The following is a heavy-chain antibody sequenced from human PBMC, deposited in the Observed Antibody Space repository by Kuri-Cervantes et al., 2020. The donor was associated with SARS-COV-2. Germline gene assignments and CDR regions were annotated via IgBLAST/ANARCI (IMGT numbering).Heavy chain of an antibody. Sequence: ASVKVSCKASGYTFTGYYMHWVRQAPGQGLEWMGWINPNSGGTNYAQKFQGWVTMTRDTSISTAYMELSRLRSDDTAVYYCARVNGDGVVVVAATTGETQPTVYYFDYWGQGTLVTVSS. D-gene: IGHD2-15*01. CDR1: GYTFTGYY. CDR3: ARVNGDGVVVVAATTGETQPTVYYFDY. CDR2: INPNSGGT. J-gene: IGHJ4*02. V-gene: IGHV1-2*04.